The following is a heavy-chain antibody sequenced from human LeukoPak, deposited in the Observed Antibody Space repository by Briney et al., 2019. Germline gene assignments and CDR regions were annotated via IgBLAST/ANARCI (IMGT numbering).Heavy chain of an antibody. CDR3: VKGVVYDSSGYFHLDY. J-gene: IGHJ4*02. D-gene: IGHD3-22*01. CDR1: GFTFDHYA. Sequence: GGSLRLCCAASGFTFDHYAMHWVRQAPGKGPEWVSLVSVNADSTYYADSVRGRFTISRDNNNNSLYLQMHSLRTDDTALYYCVKGVVYDSSGYFHLDYWGQGTLVTVSS. CDR2: VSVNADST. V-gene: IGHV3-43*02.